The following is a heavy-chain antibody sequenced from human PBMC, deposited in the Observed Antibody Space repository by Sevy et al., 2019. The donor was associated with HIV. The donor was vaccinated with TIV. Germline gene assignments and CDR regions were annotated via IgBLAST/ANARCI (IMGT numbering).Heavy chain of an antibody. CDR1: GFPFGRHS. D-gene: IGHD6-19*01. CDR2: ISYDGDNK. J-gene: IGHJ4*02. Sequence: GGSLRLSCVGSGFPFGRHSMHWVRQAPGKGLEWVAVISYDGDNKYYADSVKGRFTISRDNSKNTLFLQMNSLRAEDTAVYYCARDPIRYSSGWSLFDYWGQGTLVTVSS. V-gene: IGHV3-30*03. CDR3: ARDPIRYSSGWSLFDY.